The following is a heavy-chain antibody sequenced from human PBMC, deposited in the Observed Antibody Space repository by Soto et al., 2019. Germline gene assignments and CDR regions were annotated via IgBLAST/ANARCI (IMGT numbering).Heavy chain of an antibody. CDR3: AKTHGYQYYFDY. D-gene: IGHD5-12*01. V-gene: IGHV3-23*01. CDR1: GFTFSTYA. Sequence: EVQLLESGGGLVQPGGSLRLSCAASGFTFSTYAMSWVRQAPGKGLEWVSTISGSTDTTYYVDSVKGRLTITRDSSNNTLYPQMNSLNAADTAVYYCAKTHGYQYYFDYWGQRTLVTVSS. CDR2: ISGSTDTT. J-gene: IGHJ4*02.